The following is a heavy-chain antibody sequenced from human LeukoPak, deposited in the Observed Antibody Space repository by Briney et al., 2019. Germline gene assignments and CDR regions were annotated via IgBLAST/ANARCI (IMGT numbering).Heavy chain of an antibody. CDR1: GFSFSSYA. CDR2: VNENGGRT. Sequence: GGSLRLSCAASGFSFSSYAMGWVRQAPGKGLEWVSTVNENGGRTYYADSVKGRFTMSRDNSKDTLDLQMNSLRAEDTAVYYCAKEGRPKSGGGYYDYWGQGTRVTVSS. D-gene: IGHD3-22*01. J-gene: IGHJ4*02. CDR3: AKEGRPKSGGGYYDY. V-gene: IGHV3-23*01.